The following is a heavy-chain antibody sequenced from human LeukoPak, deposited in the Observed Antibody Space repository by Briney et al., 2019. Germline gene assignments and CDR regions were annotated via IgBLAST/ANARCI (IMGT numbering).Heavy chain of an antibody. V-gene: IGHV3-23*01. Sequence: GGSLRLSCAASGSTFSRYAMSWVRQAPGKGLEWLSAISESDGSTYYADSVKGRFTISRDNSKNTLYLQMNGLGADDTAAYFCAKDISQGYTFGSIEEDYWGQGTLVTVSS. D-gene: IGHD5-18*01. J-gene: IGHJ4*02. CDR1: GSTFSRYA. CDR2: ISESDGST. CDR3: AKDISQGYTFGSIEEDY.